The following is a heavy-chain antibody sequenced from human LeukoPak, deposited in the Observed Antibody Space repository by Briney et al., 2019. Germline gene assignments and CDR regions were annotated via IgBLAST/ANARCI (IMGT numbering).Heavy chain of an antibody. J-gene: IGHJ4*02. CDR2: IKTDGSEK. D-gene: IGHD6-25*01. CDR1: GFTFSSYW. CDR3: ASGGYSDY. Sequence: QSGGSLRLSCEASGFTFSSYWMSWVRQAPGKGLEWVANIKTDGSEKYYVDSVKGRFTISRDNAKNSLYLQMNSLRVEDTAVYYCASGGYSDYWGQGTLVTVSS. V-gene: IGHV3-7*03.